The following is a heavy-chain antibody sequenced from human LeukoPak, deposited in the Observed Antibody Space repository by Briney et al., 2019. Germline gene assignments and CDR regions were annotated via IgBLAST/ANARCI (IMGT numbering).Heavy chain of an antibody. V-gene: IGHV5-51*01. Sequence: GGALKISFKGSGYRFTSYWIGWVRRMPGKGLEGMGIIYPGDSDTRYSPSFQGQVTISADKSISTAYLQWSSLKASDTAMYYCARRDFDAFDIWGQGTMVTVSS. J-gene: IGHJ3*02. CDR1: GYRFTSYW. D-gene: IGHD3/OR15-3a*01. CDR2: IYPGDSDT. CDR3: ARRDFDAFDI.